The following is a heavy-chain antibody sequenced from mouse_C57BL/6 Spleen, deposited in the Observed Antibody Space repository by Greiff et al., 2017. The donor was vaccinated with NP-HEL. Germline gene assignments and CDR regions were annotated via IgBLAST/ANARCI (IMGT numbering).Heavy chain of an antibody. J-gene: IGHJ2*01. Sequence: VQLEESGAELVKPGASVKLSCKASGYTFTEYTIHWVKQRSGQGLEWIGWFYPGSGSIKYNKKFKDKATLTADKSSSTVYMELSSMTSEDSAVYCGARREDDYDDYYFDYWGQGTTLTVSS. CDR2: FYPGSGSI. D-gene: IGHD2-4*01. CDR3: ARREDDYDDYYFDY. V-gene: IGHV1-62-2*01. CDR1: GYTFTEYT.